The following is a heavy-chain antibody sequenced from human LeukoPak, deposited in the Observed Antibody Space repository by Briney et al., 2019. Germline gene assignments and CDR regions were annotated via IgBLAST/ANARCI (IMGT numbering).Heavy chain of an antibody. CDR1: GGSMSSYY. V-gene: IGHV4-59*08. J-gene: IGHJ6*03. CDR3: ARLHYGGNYGYYYYYMDV. CDR2: IYYSEST. Sequence: SETLSLTCTVSGGSMSSYYWSWIRQPPGKGLEWIGYIYYSESTNYNPSLKSRVTISVDTSKNQSSLKLSSVTAADTAVYYCARLHYGGNYGYYYYYMDVWGKGTTVTISS. D-gene: IGHD4-23*01.